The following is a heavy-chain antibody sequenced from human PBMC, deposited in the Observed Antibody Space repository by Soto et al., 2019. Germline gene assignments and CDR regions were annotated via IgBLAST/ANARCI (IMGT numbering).Heavy chain of an antibody. V-gene: IGHV4-31*03. CDR1: GDSLSSGGYY. Sequence: SETLSLTCSVSGDSLSSGGYYWSWVRQHPGKGLEWIGYIHYTGNTRYNPSLTSRVSMSLDTSENQFSLKLHSVTAADTAIYYCARGDRTFNMVGGVVAKIEIWGQGTQVTVSS. CDR3: ARGDRTFNMVGGVVAKIEI. D-gene: IGHD3-10*01. CDR2: IHYTGNT. J-gene: IGHJ4*02.